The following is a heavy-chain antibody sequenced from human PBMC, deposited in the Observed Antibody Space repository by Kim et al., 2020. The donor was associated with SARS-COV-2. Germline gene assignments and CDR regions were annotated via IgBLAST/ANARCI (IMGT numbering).Heavy chain of an antibody. CDR3: GSRPGIAVAGLDY. Sequence: YSQKFQDRVTITRDTSASTVYMELSSLRSEDTAVYYCGSRPGIAVAGLDYWGQGTLVTVSS. V-gene: IGHV1-3*01. J-gene: IGHJ4*02. D-gene: IGHD6-19*01.